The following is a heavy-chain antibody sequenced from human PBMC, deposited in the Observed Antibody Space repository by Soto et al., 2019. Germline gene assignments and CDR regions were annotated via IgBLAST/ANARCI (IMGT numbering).Heavy chain of an antibody. CDR3: ARDVVAAAVLFLDYYYYYGMDV. J-gene: IGHJ6*02. CDR2: INPSGGST. CDR1: GYTFTSYY. Sequence: VKVSCKASGYTFTSYYMHLVRQAPGQGLEWMGIINPSGGSTSYAQKFQGRVTMTRDTSTSTVYMELSSLRSEDTAVYYCARDVVAAAVLFLDYYYYYGMDVWGQGTTVTVSS. D-gene: IGHD6-13*01. V-gene: IGHV1-46*03.